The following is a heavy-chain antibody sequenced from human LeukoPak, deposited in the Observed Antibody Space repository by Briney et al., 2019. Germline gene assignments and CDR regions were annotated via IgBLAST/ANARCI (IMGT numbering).Heavy chain of an antibody. CDR2: ISSTSSYI. D-gene: IGHD5-24*01. Sequence: GGSLRLSCAGSGFTFSSYSINWVRQAPGKGLEWVSSISSTSSYIYYIDSVKGRFTISRDNAKNSLYLQMNSLRAEDTAVYYCARMRDDNLDYWGQGTLVTVSS. CDR1: GFTFSSYS. V-gene: IGHV3-21*01. CDR3: ARMRDDNLDY. J-gene: IGHJ4*02.